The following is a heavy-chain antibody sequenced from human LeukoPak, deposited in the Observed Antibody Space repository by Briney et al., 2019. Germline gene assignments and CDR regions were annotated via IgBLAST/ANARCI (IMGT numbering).Heavy chain of an antibody. Sequence: PSETLSLTCTVSGGSISSYYWSWIRQPPGKGLEWIGYIYYSGSTNYNPSLKSRVTISVDTSKNQFSLKLSSVTAADTAVYYCARLGYYYGSGRKNWFDPWGQGTLVTVSS. V-gene: IGHV4-59*12. D-gene: IGHD3-10*01. J-gene: IGHJ5*02. CDR3: ARLGYYYGSGRKNWFDP. CDR2: IYYSGST. CDR1: GGSISSYY.